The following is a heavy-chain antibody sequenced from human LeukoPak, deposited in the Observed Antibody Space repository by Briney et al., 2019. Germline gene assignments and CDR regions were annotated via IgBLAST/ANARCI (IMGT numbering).Heavy chain of an antibody. V-gene: IGHV3-21*01. J-gene: IGHJ6*04. Sequence: PGGSLRLSCGASGFTFSNYGMLWVRQAPGKGLEWVSSITSSSSYIYYADSLKGRFTISRDNAKNSLYLQMNSLRAEDTAVYYCAELGITMIGGVWGKGTTVTISS. CDR1: GFTFSNYG. D-gene: IGHD3-10*02. CDR2: ITSSSSYI. CDR3: AELGITMIGGV.